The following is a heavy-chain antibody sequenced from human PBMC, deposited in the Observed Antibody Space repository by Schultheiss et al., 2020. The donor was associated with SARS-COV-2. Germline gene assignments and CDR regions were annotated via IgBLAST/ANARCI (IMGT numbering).Heavy chain of an antibody. J-gene: IGHJ2*01. CDR1: GGSISSYY. V-gene: IGHV4-59*01. CDR3: ARNYGDYYDWYFDL. D-gene: IGHD4-17*01. Sequence: SETLSLTCTVSGGSISSYYWSWIRQPPGKGLEWIGYIYYSGSTNYNPSLKSRVTISVDTSKNQFSLKLSSVTAADKAVYYCARNYGDYYDWYFDLWGRGTLVTVSS. CDR2: IYYSGST.